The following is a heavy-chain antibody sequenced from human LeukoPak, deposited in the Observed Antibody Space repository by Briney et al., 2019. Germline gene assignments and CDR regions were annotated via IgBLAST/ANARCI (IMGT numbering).Heavy chain of an antibody. CDR3: ARARYDFWSGYRNYYYYMDV. CDR2: MNPNSGNT. J-gene: IGHJ6*03. V-gene: IGHV1-8*01. Sequence: ASVKVSCKASGYTFTSYDINWVRQATGQGLEWMGWMNPNSGNTGYAQKFQGRVTMTRNTSISTAYMELSRLRSEDTAVYYCARARYDFWSGYRNYYYYMDVWGKGTTVTVSS. D-gene: IGHD3-3*01. CDR1: GYTFTSYD.